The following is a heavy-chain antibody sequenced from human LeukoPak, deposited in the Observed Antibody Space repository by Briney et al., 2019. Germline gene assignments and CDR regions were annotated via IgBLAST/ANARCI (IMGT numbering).Heavy chain of an antibody. V-gene: IGHV3-30*03. D-gene: IGHD5-12*01. Sequence: GGSLRLSCAASRFIFSNYGIHWVRQAPGKGLEWVAVISYDGSNKYYADSVKGRFTISRDNAKNTLYLQMNSLRAEDTAVYYCARAQHSGYERYQYYFDYWGQGTLVTVSS. CDR3: ARAQHSGYERYQYYFDY. CDR2: ISYDGSNK. CDR1: RFIFSNYG. J-gene: IGHJ4*02.